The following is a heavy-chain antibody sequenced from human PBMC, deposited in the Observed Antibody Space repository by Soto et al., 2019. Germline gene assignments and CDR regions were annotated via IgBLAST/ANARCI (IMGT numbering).Heavy chain of an antibody. J-gene: IGHJ4*02. V-gene: IGHV3-30*03. D-gene: IGHD6-19*01. CDR3: SVAQNGY. CDR1: GFTFSNFA. Sequence: PGGSLRLSCAASGFTFSNFAAHWVRQAPGKGLEWVAFITFDGRNKDYADSVRGRFTIFRDNSKNTLYVEMNNLRPEDTAMYYCSVAQNGYWGQGTLVTVSS. CDR2: ITFDGRNK.